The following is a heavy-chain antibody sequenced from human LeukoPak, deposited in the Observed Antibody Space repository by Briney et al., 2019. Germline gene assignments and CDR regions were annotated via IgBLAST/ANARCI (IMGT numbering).Heavy chain of an antibody. CDR2: IYYSGST. Sequence: PSETLSLTCTVSGGSISSYYWSWIRQPPGKGLEWIGYIYYSGSTNYNPSLKSRVTISVDTSKNQFSLKLSSVIAADTAVYYCARGLYYYDSSGSDYYYYYYMDVWGKGTTVTVSS. CDR1: GGSISSYY. D-gene: IGHD3-22*01. V-gene: IGHV4-59*01. J-gene: IGHJ6*03. CDR3: ARGLYYYDSSGSDYYYYYYMDV.